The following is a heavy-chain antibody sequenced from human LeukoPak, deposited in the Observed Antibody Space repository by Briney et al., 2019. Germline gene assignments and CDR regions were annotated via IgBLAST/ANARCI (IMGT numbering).Heavy chain of an antibody. CDR2: ISYDGSNK. D-gene: IGHD6-13*01. CDR1: GFTFSSYG. V-gene: IGHV3-30*03. Sequence: QAGGSLRLSCAASGFTFSSYGMHWVRQAPGKGLEWVAVISYDGSNKYYADSVKGRFTISRDNSKNTLYLQMNSLRAEDTAVYYCARDPQYSSSSASARPYYYYGMDVWGQGTTVTVSS. CDR3: ARDPQYSSSSASARPYYYYGMDV. J-gene: IGHJ6*02.